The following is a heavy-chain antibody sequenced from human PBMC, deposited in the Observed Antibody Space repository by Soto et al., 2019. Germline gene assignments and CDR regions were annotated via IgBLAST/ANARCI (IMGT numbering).Heavy chain of an antibody. CDR2: ITSNGGST. V-gene: IGHV3-64*01. Sequence: EVQLVESGGGLVQPGGSLRLSCAASGFTFSDYAMHWVRQAPGKGLEYVSAITSNGGSTYYANSVKGRFTISRDNSKNTLYLQMGSLRGDDMAIYYCARAHSSGWYMDWGLGTLVTVSS. CDR1: GFTFSDYA. J-gene: IGHJ4*02. CDR3: ARAHSSGWYMD. D-gene: IGHD6-19*01.